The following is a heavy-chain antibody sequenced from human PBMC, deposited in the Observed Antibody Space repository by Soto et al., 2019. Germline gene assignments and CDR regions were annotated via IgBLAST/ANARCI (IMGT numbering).Heavy chain of an antibody. Sequence: EVQLVESGGGLVQPGGSLRLSCAASGFTFSSYWMHWDRQAPGKGLVWVSRINSDGSSTSYADSVKGRFTISRDNAKNTLYLQMNSLRAAATAVYYCVRTSLVVAAATREDYWGQGTLVTVSS. CDR2: INSDGSST. D-gene: IGHD2-15*01. CDR3: VRTSLVVAAATREDY. CDR1: GFTFSSYW. J-gene: IGHJ4*02. V-gene: IGHV3-74*01.